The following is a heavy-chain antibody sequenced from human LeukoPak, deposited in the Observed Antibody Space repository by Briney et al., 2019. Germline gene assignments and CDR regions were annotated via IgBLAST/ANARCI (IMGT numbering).Heavy chain of an antibody. V-gene: IGHV3-30*18. Sequence: GGSLRLSCAASGFTFSSYGMHWVRQAPGKGLEWVGVISYDGSNKYYADSVKGRFTISRDNSKNTLYLQMNSLRAEDTAVYYCAKDRGYDFWSGYYLDYWGQGTLVTVSS. CDR2: ISYDGSNK. CDR1: GFTFSSYG. CDR3: AKDRGYDFWSGYYLDY. J-gene: IGHJ4*02. D-gene: IGHD3-3*01.